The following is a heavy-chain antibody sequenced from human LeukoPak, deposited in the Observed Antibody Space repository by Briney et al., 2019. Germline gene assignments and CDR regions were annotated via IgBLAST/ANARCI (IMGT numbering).Heavy chain of an antibody. CDR2: ISSSSSYI. V-gene: IGHV3-21*01. CDR3: ARDLGGASVDYFDY. J-gene: IGHJ4*02. D-gene: IGHD3-16*01. CDR1: GFTFSSYS. Sequence: GGSLRLSCAASGFTFSSYSMNWVRQAPGKGLEWVSSISSSSSYIYYADSVKGRFTISRDNAKNSLYLQMNSLRAEDTAVYYCARDLGGASVDYFDYWGQGTLVTVSS.